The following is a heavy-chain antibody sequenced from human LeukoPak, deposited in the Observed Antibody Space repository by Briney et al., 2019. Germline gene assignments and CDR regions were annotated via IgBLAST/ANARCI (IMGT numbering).Heavy chain of an antibody. J-gene: IGHJ4*02. CDR3: AKGRYSSGWYPGVQDY. CDR1: GFTFDDYA. D-gene: IGHD6-19*01. CDR2: ISDSGGST. Sequence: GGSLRLSCAASGFTFDDYAMSWVRQAPGKGLEWVSTISDSGGSTYYADSVKGRFTISRDNSKNTLYLQMNSLRAEDTAVYYCAKGRYSSGWYPGVQDYWGQGTLVTVSS. V-gene: IGHV3-23*01.